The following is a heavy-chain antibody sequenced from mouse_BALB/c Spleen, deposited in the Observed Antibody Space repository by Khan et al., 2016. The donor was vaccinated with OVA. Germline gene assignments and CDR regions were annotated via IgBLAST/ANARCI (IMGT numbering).Heavy chain of an antibody. CDR2: INPSTGYT. Sequence: VKLQESGAELAKPGASVKMSCKASGYTFINYWILWVKQRPGQGLEWIGYINPSTGYTEYNQNFKDKATLTADTSSSTAYMQLSSLTYEASAVFYCARRGLRWDFDYWGQGTTLTVSS. D-gene: IGHD1-1*01. J-gene: IGHJ2*01. V-gene: IGHV1-7*01. CDR3: ARRGLRWDFDY. CDR1: GYTFINYW.